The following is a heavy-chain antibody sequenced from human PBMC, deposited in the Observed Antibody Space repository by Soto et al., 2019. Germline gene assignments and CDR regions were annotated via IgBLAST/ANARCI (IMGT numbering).Heavy chain of an antibody. V-gene: IGHV4-39*01. CDR2: IYYSGTS. CDR3: ASLHCTRPGCVPLYP. J-gene: IGHJ5*02. CDR1: GGSISDDTYY. Sequence: QLQLQESGPGLVKPSETLSLTCTVSGGSISDDTYYWGWIRQPPGKGLEWIGSIYYSGTSSYNPSLESRVTMSFDTSKKQLSLRLWSLTATDTAVYYCASLHCTRPGCVPLYPCGHGSLVTV. D-gene: IGHD2-2*01.